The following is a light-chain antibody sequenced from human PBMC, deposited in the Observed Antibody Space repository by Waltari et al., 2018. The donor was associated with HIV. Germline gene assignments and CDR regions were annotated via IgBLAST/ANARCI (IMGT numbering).Light chain of an antibody. J-gene: IGKJ5*01. CDR3: QQYNNWPSGT. V-gene: IGKV3-15*01. CDR2: GAS. Sequence: EIVMTQSPATLSVSQGERATLSCRASQSVSSNLAWYQHKPGQAPRLLIYGASTRATGIPARFSGSGSGTEFTLTISSLQSEDFAVYYCQQYNNWPSGTFGQGTRLEIK. CDR1: QSVSSN.